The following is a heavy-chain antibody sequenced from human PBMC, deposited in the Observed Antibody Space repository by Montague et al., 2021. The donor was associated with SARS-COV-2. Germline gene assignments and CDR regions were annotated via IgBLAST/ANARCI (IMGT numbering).Heavy chain of an antibody. CDR2: IWFNGTNK. CDR3: ARDVNARMLPYGMDV. Sequence: SLRLSCAASGFTFNTFGMHWVRQAPGKGLEWVALIWFNGTNKYYAESVKGRFTISRDNSKNTLFLQMNNLRVEDTALYRCARDVNARMLPYGMDVWGRGTTVTVSS. J-gene: IGHJ6*02. D-gene: IGHD2-8*01. CDR1: GFTFNTFG. V-gene: IGHV3-33*01.